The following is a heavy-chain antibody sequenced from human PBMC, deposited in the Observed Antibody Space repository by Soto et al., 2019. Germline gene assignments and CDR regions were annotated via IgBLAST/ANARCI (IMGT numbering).Heavy chain of an antibody. Sequence: ASVKVSCKASGYTFISNAIHWVRQAPGQRLGWMGWINPDNGNTKYSQNFQGRVTLTRDASATTAYMELRSLTSEDTAVYYCSRDPGSGHYFDYWGQGALVTVSS. D-gene: IGHD2-15*01. J-gene: IGHJ4*02. V-gene: IGHV1-3*01. CDR1: GYTFISNA. CDR3: SRDPGSGHYFDY. CDR2: INPDNGNT.